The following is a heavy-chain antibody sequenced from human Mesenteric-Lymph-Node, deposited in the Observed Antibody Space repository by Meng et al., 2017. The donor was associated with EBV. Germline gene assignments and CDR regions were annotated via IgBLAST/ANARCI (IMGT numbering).Heavy chain of an antibody. D-gene: IGHD6-19*01. CDR2: INWRGTT. Sequence: LLLQEAGPGLAGPSRTLSPPCSVSGGSIGMTSYYWGWIRQSPGKGLEWIGGINWRGTTYYNPSLKSRVTISLDMSKNQFSLRLTSLTATDTALYYCARQINSGSFESATFDYWGQGALVTVSS. CDR1: GGSIGMTSYY. CDR3: ARQINSGSFESATFDY. V-gene: IGHV4-39*01. J-gene: IGHJ4*02.